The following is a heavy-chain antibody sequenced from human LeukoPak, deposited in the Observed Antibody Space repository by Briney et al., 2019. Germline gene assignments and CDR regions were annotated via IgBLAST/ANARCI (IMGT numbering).Heavy chain of an antibody. CDR1: GYTFTGYH. CDR3: ARDGSPVYDSSGYYYEVY. V-gene: IGHV1-2*06. CDR2: INPNSGGT. Sequence: GASVKVSCKASGYTFTGYHLHWVRQAPGHGLEWMGRINPNSGGTNHAQKFQGRVNMTRDTSISTAYMELSRLRSDDTAMYYCARDGSPVYDSSGYYYEVYWGQGTLVTVSS. D-gene: IGHD3-22*01. J-gene: IGHJ4*02.